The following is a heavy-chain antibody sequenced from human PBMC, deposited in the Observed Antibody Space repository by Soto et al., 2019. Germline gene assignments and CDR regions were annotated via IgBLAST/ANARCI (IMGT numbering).Heavy chain of an antibody. J-gene: IGHJ5*02. CDR3: ARGGLVSGGTWSWLDP. CDR2: TYYRSKWYY. D-gene: IGHD1-7*01. CDR1: GDSVSSNSAG. V-gene: IGHV6-1*01. Sequence: SQTLSLTCVISGDSVSSNSAGWSWIRYSPSRGLEWLGRTYYRSKWYYDYAISVTSRISINPDTSKNQFSLQLNSVTPEETGVYYFARGGLVSGGTWSWLDPWGKGILVTVSS.